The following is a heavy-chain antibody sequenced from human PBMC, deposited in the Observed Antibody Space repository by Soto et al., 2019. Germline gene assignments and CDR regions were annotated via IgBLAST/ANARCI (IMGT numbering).Heavy chain of an antibody. CDR1: GFTFSNAW. CDR3: TTDPVTMIVVVPSSG. V-gene: IGHV3-15*07. D-gene: IGHD3-22*01. J-gene: IGHJ4*02. Sequence: GGSLRLSCAASGFTFSNAWMNWVRQAPGKGLEWVGHIKSKTDGGTTDYAAPVKGRFTISRDDSKNTLYLQMNSLKTEDTAVYYCTTDPVTMIVVVPSSGWGQGTLVTVSS. CDR2: IKSKTDGGTT.